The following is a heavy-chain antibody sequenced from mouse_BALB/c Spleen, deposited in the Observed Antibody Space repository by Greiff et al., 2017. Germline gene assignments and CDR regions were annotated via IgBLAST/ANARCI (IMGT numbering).Heavy chain of an antibody. Sequence: EVQGVESGGGLVQPGGSRKLSCAASGFTFSSFGMHWVRQAPEKGLEWVAYISSGSSTIYYADTVKGRFTISRDNPKNTLFLQMTSLRSEDTAMYYCARPNYGSSYRYAMDYWGQGTSVTVSS. CDR1: GFTFSSFG. CDR2: ISSGSSTI. D-gene: IGHD1-1*01. J-gene: IGHJ4*01. V-gene: IGHV5-17*02. CDR3: ARPNYGSSYRYAMDY.